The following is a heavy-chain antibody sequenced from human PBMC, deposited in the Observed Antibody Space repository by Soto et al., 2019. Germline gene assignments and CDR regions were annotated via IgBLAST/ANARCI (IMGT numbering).Heavy chain of an antibody. CDR3: TRDQYDFWSGYSLNYYYYYYMDV. Sequence: GGSLRLSCTASGFTFGDYAMSWFRQAPGKGLEWVGFIRSKAYGGTTEYAASVKGRFTISRDDSKSIAYLQMNSLKTEDTAVYYCTRDQYDFWSGYSLNYYYYYYMDVWGKGTTVTVSS. V-gene: IGHV3-49*03. CDR1: GFTFGDYA. D-gene: IGHD3-3*01. CDR2: IRSKAYGGTT. J-gene: IGHJ6*03.